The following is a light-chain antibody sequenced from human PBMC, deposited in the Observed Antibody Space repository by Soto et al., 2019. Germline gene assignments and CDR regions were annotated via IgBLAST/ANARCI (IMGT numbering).Light chain of an antibody. V-gene: IGLV2-14*01. J-gene: IGLJ3*02. Sequence: QSALTQPASVSGSPGQSITISCTGTSSDVGAYDYVSWYQQNPGKAPKLIISEVSDRPSGVSNRFSGSKSGNTASLTISGLQAADEADYFCSSYTTTNTLWVFGGGTQLTVL. CDR1: SSDVGAYDY. CDR3: SSYTTTNTLWV. CDR2: EVS.